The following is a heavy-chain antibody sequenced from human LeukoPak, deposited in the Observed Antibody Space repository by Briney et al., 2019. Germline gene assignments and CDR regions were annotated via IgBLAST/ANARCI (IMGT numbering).Heavy chain of an antibody. CDR2: ISSSSITI. Sequence: PGGSLRLSCAASGFIFSDYTMSWVRQAPGKGLEWVSFISSSSITIYYADSVKGRFTISRDNAEKSLYLQMNSLRAEDTAVYYCARDRGGSYSAIDYWGQGTLVTVSS. D-gene: IGHD2-15*01. J-gene: IGHJ4*02. CDR1: GFIFSDYT. CDR3: ARDRGGSYSAIDY. V-gene: IGHV3-48*04.